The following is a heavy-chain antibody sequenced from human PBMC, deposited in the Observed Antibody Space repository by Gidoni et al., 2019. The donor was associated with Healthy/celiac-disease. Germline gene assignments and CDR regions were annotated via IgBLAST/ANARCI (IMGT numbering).Heavy chain of an antibody. CDR3: ARGWGYGVAFDI. J-gene: IGHJ3*02. Sequence: QVQLQESGPGLVKPSQTLSLTCTVSGGPISSGGYYWSWIRQHPGKGLAWIGYIYYSGSTYYNPSLKSLVTISVDTSKNQFSLKLSSVTAADTAVYYCARGWGYGVAFDIWGQGTMVTVSS. V-gene: IGHV4-31*01. CDR1: GGPISSGGYY. CDR2: IYYSGST. D-gene: IGHD5-12*01.